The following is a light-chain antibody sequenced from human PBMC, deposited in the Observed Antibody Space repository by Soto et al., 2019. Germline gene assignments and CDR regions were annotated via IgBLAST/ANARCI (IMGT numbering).Light chain of an antibody. Sequence: EIVLTQSPGTLSLSPGERATLSCRASQGVSSSYLAWYQQKPGQAPRLLIYGASTRATDIPARFSGSGSETEFTLTISSLQSEDFAVYFCQQYSYWPLTFGGGIKVDIK. V-gene: IGKV3-15*01. CDR3: QQYSYWPLT. CDR2: GAS. CDR1: QGVSSSY. J-gene: IGKJ4*01.